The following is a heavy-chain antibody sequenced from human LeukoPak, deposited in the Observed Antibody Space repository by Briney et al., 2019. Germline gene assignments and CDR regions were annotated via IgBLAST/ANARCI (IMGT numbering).Heavy chain of an antibody. Sequence: ETLSLTCAVSGGSFSGYYWSWIRQPPGQGLEWIGEINHSGSTNYNPSLNSRVTISVDTSKNQFSLKLSSVTAADTAVYYCARAPRKQLPTYRMDVWGQGTTVTVSS. V-gene: IGHV4-34*01. CDR1: GGSFSGYY. J-gene: IGHJ6*02. CDR3: ARAPRKQLPTYRMDV. D-gene: IGHD6-13*01. CDR2: INHSGST.